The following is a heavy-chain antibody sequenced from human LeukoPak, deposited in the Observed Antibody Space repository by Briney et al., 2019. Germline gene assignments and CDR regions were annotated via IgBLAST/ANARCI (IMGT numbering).Heavy chain of an antibody. Sequence: SETLSLTCAVYGGSFSGYYWSWIRQPPGKGLEWIGEINHSGSTNYNPSLKSRVTISVDTSKNQFSLKLSSVTAADTAVYYCATSSWYGYYYYMDVWGKGTTVTVSS. V-gene: IGHV4-34*01. CDR1: GGSFSGYY. CDR2: INHSGST. CDR3: ATSSWYGYYYYMDV. J-gene: IGHJ6*03. D-gene: IGHD6-13*01.